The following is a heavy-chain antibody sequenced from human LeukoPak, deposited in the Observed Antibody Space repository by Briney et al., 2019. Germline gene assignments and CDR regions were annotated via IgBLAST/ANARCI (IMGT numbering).Heavy chain of an antibody. CDR1: GYTFTNYD. V-gene: IGHV1-8*01. CDR2: MNPKSGNT. D-gene: IGHD2-15*01. Sequence: ASVKVSCKASGYTFTNYDINWVRQATGQGPEWMGWMNPKSGNTGYAQKFQGRVTMARNTSISTAYMELSSLRSDDTAVYYCARDQDIVVVVAALRQREMGGFDPWGQGTLVTVSS. J-gene: IGHJ5*02. CDR3: ARDQDIVVVVAALRQREMGGFDP.